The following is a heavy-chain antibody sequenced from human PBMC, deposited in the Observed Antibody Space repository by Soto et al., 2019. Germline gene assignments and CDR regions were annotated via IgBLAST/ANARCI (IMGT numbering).Heavy chain of an antibody. CDR3: VRFSGIPV. V-gene: IGHV1-3*04. CDR1: GYTFTYYA. Sequence: GASVKVSCKTSGYTFTYYALHWVRQAPGQGLEWMGWINTGNGKTKYSQNFQGRLTITRDTSATTLYMELSNLRSEDTTVYYCVRFSGIPVWGQGTLVTVSS. CDR2: INTGNGKT. D-gene: IGHD1-1*01. J-gene: IGHJ4*02.